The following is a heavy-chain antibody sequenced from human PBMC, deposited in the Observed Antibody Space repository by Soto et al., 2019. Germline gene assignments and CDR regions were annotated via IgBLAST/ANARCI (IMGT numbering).Heavy chain of an antibody. D-gene: IGHD3-22*01. J-gene: IGHJ6*02. V-gene: IGHV1-18*01. CDR2: ISPKSGSI. Sequence: ASVKVSCRTSGYTFTRNGISWVRQAPGQGLEWMGWISPKSGSIKYAQKFQGRVVMTTDTSTSTAYMELRSLRSDDTAVYYCVKDRDSNSWPSRDVWGPGTTVTVSS. CDR3: VKDRDSNSWPSRDV. CDR1: GYTFTRNG.